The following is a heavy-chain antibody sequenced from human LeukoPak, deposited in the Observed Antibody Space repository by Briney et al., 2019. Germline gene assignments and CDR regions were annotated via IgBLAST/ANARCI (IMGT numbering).Heavy chain of an antibody. D-gene: IGHD3-9*01. J-gene: IGHJ4*02. CDR3: ARGLDTFFDY. CDR1: GYTFTGYY. Sequence: ASVKVSCKASGYTFTGYYLHWVRQAPGQGLEWMAWINPNSGDTNYSQKFQGRVTMTRDTSISTAYVELSRLRSDDTAVYYCARGLDTFFDYWGQGALVIVSS. V-gene: IGHV1-2*02. CDR2: INPNSGDT.